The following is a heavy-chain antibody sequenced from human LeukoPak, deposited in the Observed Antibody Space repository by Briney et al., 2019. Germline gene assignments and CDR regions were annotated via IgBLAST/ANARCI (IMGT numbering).Heavy chain of an antibody. CDR2: IYYSRST. J-gene: IGHJ6*03. D-gene: IGHD3-22*01. CDR3: ARGTYYYDSSGYSYYDYYYMDV. Sequence: SETLSLTCTVSGGSISSYYWSWIRQPPGKGLEWIGYIYYSRSTNYSPSLKSRVTISVDTSKNQFSLKLSSVTAADTAVYYCARGTYYYDSSGYSYYDYYYMDVWGKGTTVTISS. CDR1: GGSISSYY. V-gene: IGHV4-59*01.